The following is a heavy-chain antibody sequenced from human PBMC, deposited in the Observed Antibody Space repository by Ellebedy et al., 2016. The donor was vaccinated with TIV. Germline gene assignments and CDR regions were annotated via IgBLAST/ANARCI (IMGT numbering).Heavy chain of an antibody. V-gene: IGHV3-15*07. Sequence: PGGSLRLSCAASGFTFTNAWMNWVRQAPGKGLEWVGRIKSKTDGGTTDYAAPVKGRFTISRDDSKNTLYLQMNSLKTEDTAVYYCTTDRYCSGGSCLDYWGQGTLVTVSS. J-gene: IGHJ4*02. CDR1: GFTFTNAW. CDR3: TTDRYCSGGSCLDY. D-gene: IGHD2-15*01. CDR2: IKSKTDGGTT.